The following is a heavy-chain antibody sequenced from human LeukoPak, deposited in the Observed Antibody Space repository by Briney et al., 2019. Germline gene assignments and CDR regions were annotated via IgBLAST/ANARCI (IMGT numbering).Heavy chain of an antibody. CDR2: INTNTGNP. J-gene: IGHJ5*02. V-gene: IGHV7-4-1*02. Sequence: ASVKVSCKASGYTFTSYDINWVRQATGQGLEWMGWINTNTGNPTYAQGFTGRFVFSLDTSVSTAYLQISSLKAEDTAVYYCARVGYCSGGSCLKFDPWGQGTLVTVSS. CDR1: GYTFTSYD. CDR3: ARVGYCSGGSCLKFDP. D-gene: IGHD2-15*01.